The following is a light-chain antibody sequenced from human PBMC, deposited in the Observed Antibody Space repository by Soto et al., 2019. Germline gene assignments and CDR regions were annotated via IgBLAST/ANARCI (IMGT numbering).Light chain of an antibody. CDR1: ASSIGTNT. V-gene: IGLV1-44*01. Sequence: HSVLTQPPSASGTPGQRVTISCSGSASSIGTNTVNWYRQLPGTAPKLLIYGDNQRPSGVPDRFSGSKSGTSASLAISGLQSEDEAEYYCAAWDGSLNNVLFGGGTKVPVL. CDR2: GDN. J-gene: IGLJ2*01. CDR3: AAWDGSLNNVL.